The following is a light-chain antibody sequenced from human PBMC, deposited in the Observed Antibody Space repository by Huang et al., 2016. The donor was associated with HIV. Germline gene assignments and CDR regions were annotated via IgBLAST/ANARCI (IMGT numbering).Light chain of an antibody. CDR2: GSS. Sequence: EIVLTQSPDTLSLSPGESGALSCRASHNVTNDYLAWYQHKSGQAPRLRIYGSSGRATGTPARFSGSGSGRDFSLTINTLEPEDFASYYCQQYSTSPWTFGPGTKLEVK. V-gene: IGKV3-20*01. J-gene: IGKJ1*01. CDR3: QQYSTSPWT. CDR1: HNVTNDY.